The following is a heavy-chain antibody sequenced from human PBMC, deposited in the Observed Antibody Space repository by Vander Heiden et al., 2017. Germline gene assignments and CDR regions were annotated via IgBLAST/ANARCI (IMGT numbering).Heavy chain of an antibody. CDR1: GFTFDDYA. CDR3: AKGYSSGWSYFDY. J-gene: IGHJ4*02. V-gene: IGHV3-9*01. D-gene: IGHD6-19*01. Sequence: EVQLVESGGGLLQPGRSLSLSCAASGFTFDDYAMHWVRQAPGKGLEWGSGIRLNSGDIGYADSEKGRFTIARDNAKNSLYLQMNSLRAEDTALYYCAKGYSSGWSYFDYWGQGTLGTVSS. CDR2: IRLNSGDI.